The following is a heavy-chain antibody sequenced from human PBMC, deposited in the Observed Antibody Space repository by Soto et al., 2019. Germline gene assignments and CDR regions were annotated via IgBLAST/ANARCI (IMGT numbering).Heavy chain of an antibody. CDR2: ISYDGSNK. CDR1: GFTFSSYG. Sequence: QVQLVESGGGVVQPGRSLRLSCAASGFTFSSYGMHWVRQAPGKGLEWVAVISYDGSNKYYADSVKGRFTISRDNSKNTLYLQMNSLRAEDTAVYYCAKDSSGWMYWFDPWGQGTLVTVSS. V-gene: IGHV3-30*18. J-gene: IGHJ5*02. CDR3: AKDSSGWMYWFDP. D-gene: IGHD6-19*01.